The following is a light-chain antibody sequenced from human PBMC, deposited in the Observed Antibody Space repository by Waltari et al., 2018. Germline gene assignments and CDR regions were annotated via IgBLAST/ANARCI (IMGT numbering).Light chain of an antibody. J-gene: IGKJ3*01. CDR2: SAS. V-gene: IGKV1-17*03. Sequence: DIQMTQSPSAMSASVGDRVTITCRASQGINNYLAWFQQKPGTFPNRLIYSASNLQSGVPSRVSGSGSGTEFTLTIRGLQPEDFATYYCLHNYTYPLTLGPGTTVDIK. CDR1: QGINNY. CDR3: LHNYTYPLT.